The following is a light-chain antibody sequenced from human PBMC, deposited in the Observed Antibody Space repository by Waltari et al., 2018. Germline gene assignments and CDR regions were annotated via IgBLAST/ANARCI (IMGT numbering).Light chain of an antibody. CDR1: ENINSW. Sequence: DTQLTQSPSTLSASVGDRVTITCRASENINSWLAWFQQKPGKAPNLLTYKASTLESGVPSRFSGSGFGTEFTLTISSLQPNDFATYYCQQYNTFPRTFGQGTRVEI. J-gene: IGKJ1*01. CDR3: QQYNTFPRT. CDR2: KAS. V-gene: IGKV1-5*03.